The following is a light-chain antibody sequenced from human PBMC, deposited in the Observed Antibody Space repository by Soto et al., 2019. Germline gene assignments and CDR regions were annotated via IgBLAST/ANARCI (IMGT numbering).Light chain of an antibody. J-gene: IGKJ4*01. CDR1: QDISSY. V-gene: IGKV1-9*01. CDR2: SAS. CDR3: QQGNSYPLT. Sequence: DIQLTQSPSFLSASVGDRVTITCRATQDISSYLAWYQQKPGKAPNLLIHSASTLRGGVSSRFGGSGSGTEFTLTISSLPPEDLATYYCQQGNSYPLTFGGGTKVEIK.